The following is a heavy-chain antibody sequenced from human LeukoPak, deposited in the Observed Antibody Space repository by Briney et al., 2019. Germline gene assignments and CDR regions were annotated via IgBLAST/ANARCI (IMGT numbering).Heavy chain of an antibody. J-gene: IGHJ4*02. D-gene: IGHD1-14*01. Sequence: SETLSLTCTVSGYSISTGSYWGWIRQPPGKGLEWIGNFYYTGSTYYNPSLKSRVTISADMSKNQFSLKVSSVTAADTAVYYCARYNPAFDYWGQGTLVTVSS. V-gene: IGHV4-38-2*02. CDR1: GYSISTGSY. CDR2: FYYTGST. CDR3: ARYNPAFDY.